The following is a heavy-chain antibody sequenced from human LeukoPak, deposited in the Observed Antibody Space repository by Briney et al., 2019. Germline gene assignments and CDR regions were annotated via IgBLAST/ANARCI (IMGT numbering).Heavy chain of an antibody. CDR1: LGSFSGYY. Sequence: SGTLSLTCVVYLGSFSGYYWSWIRPPPGKGLEGVGEINHSGSTNYNPPLKSRVTISVGTSKNQFSLKLSSVTAADTAVYYCARGRHSSGWYGRHNWFDPWGQGTLVTVSS. D-gene: IGHD6-19*01. J-gene: IGHJ5*02. V-gene: IGHV4-34*01. CDR3: ARGRHSSGWYGRHNWFDP. CDR2: INHSGST.